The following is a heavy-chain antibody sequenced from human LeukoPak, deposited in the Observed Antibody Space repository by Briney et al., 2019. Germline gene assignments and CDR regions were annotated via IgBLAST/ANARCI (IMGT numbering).Heavy chain of an antibody. J-gene: IGHJ4*02. V-gene: IGHV3-21*01. CDR2: ISSSSSYI. D-gene: IGHD3-10*01. Sequence: PGGSLRLSCAPSGFTFSSYSMNWVRQAPGKGLEWVSSISSSSSYIYYADSVKGRFTISRDNTKNSLYLQMNSLRAEDTAVYYCARDLLVRGVTSNWGQGTLVTVSS. CDR3: ARDLLVRGVTSN. CDR1: GFTFSSYS.